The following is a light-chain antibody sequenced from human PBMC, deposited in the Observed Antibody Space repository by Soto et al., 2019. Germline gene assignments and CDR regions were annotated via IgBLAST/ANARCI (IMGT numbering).Light chain of an antibody. Sequence: EIVLTQSPGTLSLSPGERATLSCRASQSVSNNYLAWYQQKPGQAPRLLIYGASSRATDIPDRFSGSGSGTDFTLTISRLEPEDFAVYHWQQYGSPPRTFGQGTKVEVK. CDR3: QQYGSPPRT. CDR2: GAS. V-gene: IGKV3-20*01. J-gene: IGKJ1*01. CDR1: QSVSNNY.